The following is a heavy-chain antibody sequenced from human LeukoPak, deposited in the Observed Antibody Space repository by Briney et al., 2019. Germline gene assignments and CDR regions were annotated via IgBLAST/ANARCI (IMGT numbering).Heavy chain of an antibody. CDR2: TYYRSQWFN. J-gene: IGHJ4*02. CDR3: ARGAAGTSGFDY. CDR1: GDSVSSNSAA. Sequence: SQTLSLTCAIAGDSVSSNSAAWNWIRQSPSRGLEWLGRTYYRSQWFNDYAVSVKSRITINPDTPKNQFSLQLNSVTPEDTAVYYCARGAAGTSGFDYWGQGTLVTVSS. V-gene: IGHV6-1*01. D-gene: IGHD6-13*01.